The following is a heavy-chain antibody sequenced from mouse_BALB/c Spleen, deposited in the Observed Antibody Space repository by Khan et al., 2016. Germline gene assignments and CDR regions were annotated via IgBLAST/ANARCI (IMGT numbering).Heavy chain of an antibody. Sequence: VRLQQSGPELVKPGASVKISCKASGYSFTGYFMNWVKQSHGKSLEWIGRVNPYIGDTFYNQKFKGKASMTVAKSSRTAHMELLSLTSEDSAVSYCGRESNYEDLYFDVWDAGTTVTVSS. CDR3: GRESNYEDLYFDV. J-gene: IGHJ1*01. D-gene: IGHD2-5*01. CDR2: VNPYIGDT. CDR1: GYSFTGYF. V-gene: IGHV1-37*01.